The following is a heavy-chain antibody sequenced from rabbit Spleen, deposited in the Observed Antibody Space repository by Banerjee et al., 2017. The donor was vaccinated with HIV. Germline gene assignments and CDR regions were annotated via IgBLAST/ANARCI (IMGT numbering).Heavy chain of an antibody. Sequence: QEQLVESGGGLVQPTGSLTLTCKASGFSFGDRDVMCWVRQAPGKGLEYIGIIANSLGTWYASWVNGRFTISIDNAQNTLYLQLNSLTAADTATYFCARGSYDDYGDFRPFDPWGPGTLVTVS. V-gene: IGHV1S47*01. CDR1: GFSFGDRDV. CDR3: ARGSYDDYGDFRPFDP. J-gene: IGHJ2*01. CDR2: IANSLGT. D-gene: IGHD2-1*01.